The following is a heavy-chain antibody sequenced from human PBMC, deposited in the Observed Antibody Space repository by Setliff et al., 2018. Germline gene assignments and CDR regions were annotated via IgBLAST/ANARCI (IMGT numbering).Heavy chain of an antibody. D-gene: IGHD1-26*01. J-gene: IGHJ4*02. CDR1: GGSFSGYY. CDR3: ARSPSSGAYWNPRPFYSDY. Sequence: SETLSLTCAVCGGSFSGYYCSWIRQPPGEGLEWIGEINHSGSTNYNPSLKSRVTISVDTSKNHFSLKLDSVTAADTALYYCARSPSSGAYWNPRPFYSDYWARGTLVTVSS. CDR2: INHSGST. V-gene: IGHV4-34*01.